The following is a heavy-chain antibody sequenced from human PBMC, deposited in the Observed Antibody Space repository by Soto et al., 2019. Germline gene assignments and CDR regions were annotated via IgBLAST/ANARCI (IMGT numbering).Heavy chain of an antibody. V-gene: IGHV4-31*03. D-gene: IGHD2-15*01. CDR1: GGSIIDSGSFY. J-gene: IGHJ5*02. Sequence: QVQMQESGPGLVKPSQTLYLTCSVSGGSIIDSGSFYWNWIRQHPGKGLEWIGYIYYSGSTYYNRSLKSRATISLDTSKNQFSLKLTSVTAADTAIYYCARVEVVAANWLDPWGQGTLVTVSS. CDR3: ARVEVVAANWLDP. CDR2: IYYSGST.